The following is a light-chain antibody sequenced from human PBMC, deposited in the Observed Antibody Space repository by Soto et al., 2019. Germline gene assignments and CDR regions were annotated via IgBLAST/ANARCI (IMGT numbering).Light chain of an antibody. V-gene: IGKV1-27*01. Sequence: DIQMTQSPSHLSASVGDRVIITCRASQTISNFLAWYQQKPGKVPQVLIYSASILQSGVPSRFSGSGSGTDFTLTISSLQPEDGATYYCQKYNSAPRTFGPGTKVEMK. J-gene: IGKJ1*01. CDR3: QKYNSAPRT. CDR1: QTISNF. CDR2: SAS.